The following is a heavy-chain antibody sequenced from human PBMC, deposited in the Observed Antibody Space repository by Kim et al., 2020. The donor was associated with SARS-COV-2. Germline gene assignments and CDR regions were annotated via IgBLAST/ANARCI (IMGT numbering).Heavy chain of an antibody. Sequence: GGSLRLSCAASGFTFSSYAMHWVRQAPGKGLEYVSAISSNGGSTYYANSVKGRFTISRDNSKNTLYLQMGSLRAEDMAVYYCARDQEEYSSSWTTFDYWGQGTLVTVSS. J-gene: IGHJ4*02. CDR3: ARDQEEYSSSWTTFDY. D-gene: IGHD6-13*01. V-gene: IGHV3-64*01. CDR1: GFTFSSYA. CDR2: ISSNGGST.